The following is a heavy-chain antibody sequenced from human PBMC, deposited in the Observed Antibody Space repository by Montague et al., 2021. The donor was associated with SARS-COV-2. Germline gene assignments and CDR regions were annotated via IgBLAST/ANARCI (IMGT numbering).Heavy chain of an antibody. J-gene: IGHJ5*01. CDR2: ICWNSGNM. CDR3: VKDKASYYYDTSGYYYSALFDF. CDR1: GFTFDDYA. D-gene: IGHD3-22*01. Sequence: SLRLSCAASGFTFDDYAMHWVRQAPGKGLEWVSGICWNSGNMCYADSVMGRFTISRDNAQNSLSLQMSSLRAEDTAFYYCVKDKASYYYDTSGYYYSALFDFWGQGTLVTVSS. V-gene: IGHV3-9*01.